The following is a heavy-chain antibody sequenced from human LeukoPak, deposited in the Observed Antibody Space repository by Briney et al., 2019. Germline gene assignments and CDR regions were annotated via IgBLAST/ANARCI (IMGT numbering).Heavy chain of an antibody. CDR3: ARECGYSYGWRYYYYMDV. V-gene: IGHV4-34*01. CDR1: GGSFSGYY. J-gene: IGHJ6*03. CDR2: IKHSGST. D-gene: IGHD5-18*01. Sequence: SETLSLTCAVYGGSFSGYYWSWIRQPPGKGLEWIGEIKHSGSTNYNPSPKSRVTISVDTSKNQFSLKLSSVTAADTAVYYCARECGYSYGWRYYYYMDVWGKGTTVTVSS.